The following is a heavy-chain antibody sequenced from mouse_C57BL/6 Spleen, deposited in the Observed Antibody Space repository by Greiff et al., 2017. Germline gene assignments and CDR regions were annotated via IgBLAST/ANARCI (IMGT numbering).Heavy chain of an antibody. D-gene: IGHD2-3*01. CDR3: ARYDGYYPYYYAMDY. J-gene: IGHJ4*01. V-gene: IGHV1-20*01. CDR1: GYSFTGYF. Sequence: VQLKESGPELVKPGDSVKISCKASGYSFTGYFMNWVMQSHGKSLEWIGRINPYNGDTFYNQKFKGKATLTVDKSSSTAHMELRSLTSEDSAVYYCARYDGYYPYYYAMDYWGQGTSVTVSS. CDR2: INPYNGDT.